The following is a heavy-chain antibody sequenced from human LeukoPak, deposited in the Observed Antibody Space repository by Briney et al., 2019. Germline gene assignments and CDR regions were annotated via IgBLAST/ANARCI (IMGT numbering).Heavy chain of an antibody. D-gene: IGHD6-13*01. V-gene: IGHV3-7*01. J-gene: IGHJ4*02. Sequence: PGGSLRLSCAASGFTFSSYWMSWVRQAPGKGLEWVANIKQDGSEKYYVDSVKGRFTISRENAKNSLYLQMNSLGAEDTAVYYCARDRLAGTVQYYFDYWGQGTLVTVSS. CDR2: IKQDGSEK. CDR1: GFTFSSYW. CDR3: ARDRLAGTVQYYFDY.